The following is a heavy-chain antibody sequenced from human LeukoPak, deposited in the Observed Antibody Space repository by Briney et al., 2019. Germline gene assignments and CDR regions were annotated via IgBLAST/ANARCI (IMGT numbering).Heavy chain of an antibody. CDR3: ARARTSGIQIWYPLHY. J-gene: IGHJ4*01. V-gene: IGHV3-30*03. Sequence: GGSLRLSCTASGFSFTNHAKHWVRQAPGKGLEWVAVVSYNGRSVYYADSVEGRFTISRDNSKNTVYLQMDSLRPEDTGVYYCARARTSGIQIWYPLHYWGPGTLVTVSS. CDR1: GFSFTNHA. CDR2: VSYNGRSV. D-gene: IGHD3-10*01.